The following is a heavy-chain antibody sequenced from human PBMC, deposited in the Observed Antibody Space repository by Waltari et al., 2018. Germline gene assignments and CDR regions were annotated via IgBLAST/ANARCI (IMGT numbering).Heavy chain of an antibody. CDR2: IIPIFGTA. V-gene: IGHV1-69*08. D-gene: IGHD3-16*01. J-gene: IGHJ4*02. CDR1: GGTFSRYA. Sequence: QVQLVQSGAEVKKPGSSVKVSCKASGGTFSRYAITWVRPAPGQGLEWMGRIIPIFGTANYAQKFQGRVTITADKSTSTAYMELSSLRSEDTAVYYCARVGDPNLFPYYFDYWGQGTLVTVSS. CDR3: ARVGDPNLFPYYFDY.